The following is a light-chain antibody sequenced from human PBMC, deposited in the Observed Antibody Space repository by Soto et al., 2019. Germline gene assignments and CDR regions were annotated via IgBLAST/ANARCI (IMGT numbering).Light chain of an antibody. CDR3: QQRTHWPPT. V-gene: IGKV3-11*01. CDR1: QSVSNY. J-gene: IGKJ4*01. CDR2: DAS. Sequence: EVLLTQSPATLSLSPGERATLSCRASQSVSNYLLWYQQKPGQAPRLLIYDASNRATGVPARFSGRGSGTDFTLTISSLEPEDFALYYCQQRTHWPPTFGRDQGGDQT.